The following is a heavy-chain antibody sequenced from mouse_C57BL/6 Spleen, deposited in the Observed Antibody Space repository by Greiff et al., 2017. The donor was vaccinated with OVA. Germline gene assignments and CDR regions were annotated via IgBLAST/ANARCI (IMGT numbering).Heavy chain of an antibody. CDR1: GFTFTDYY. V-gene: IGHV7-3*01. CDR3: ARDGTGFDY. D-gene: IGHD3-3*01. Sequence: DVHLVESGGGLVQPGGSLSLSCAASGFTFTDYYMSWVRQPPGKALEWLGFIRNKANGYTTEYSASVKGRFTISRDNSQSILYLQMNALRAEDSATYYCARDGTGFDYWGQGTTLTVSS. CDR2: IRNKANGYTT. J-gene: IGHJ2*01.